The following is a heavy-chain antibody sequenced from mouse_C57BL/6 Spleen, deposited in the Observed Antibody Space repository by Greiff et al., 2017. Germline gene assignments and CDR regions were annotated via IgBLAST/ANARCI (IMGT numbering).Heavy chain of an antibody. CDR2: IDPSDSYT. Sequence: QVQLQQPGAELVMPGASVKLSCKASGYTFTSYWMHWVKQRPGQGLEWIGEIDPSDSYTNYNQKFKGKSTLPVDKSSSTAYMQLSSLTSEDSAVYYGARCGNYVEENYFDYWGQGTTLTVSS. D-gene: IGHD2-1*01. CDR3: ARCGNYVEENYFDY. J-gene: IGHJ2*01. CDR1: GYTFTSYW. V-gene: IGHV1-69*01.